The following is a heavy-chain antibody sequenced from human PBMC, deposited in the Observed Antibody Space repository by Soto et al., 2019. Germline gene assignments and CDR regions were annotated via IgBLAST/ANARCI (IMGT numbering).Heavy chain of an antibody. D-gene: IGHD6-19*01. V-gene: IGHV1-46*04. CDR2: INPSDGRA. Sequence: GASVKVSCKASGYTFTELSMHWVRQAPGQGLEWMGVINPSDGRASYAQKLQGRVSMTRDTSTDTVYMEVSSLTSEDTAVYYCARERSDTSAGYFFVYWGQGTVVTVSS. J-gene: IGHJ4*02. CDR3: ARERSDTSAGYFFVY. CDR1: GYTFTELS.